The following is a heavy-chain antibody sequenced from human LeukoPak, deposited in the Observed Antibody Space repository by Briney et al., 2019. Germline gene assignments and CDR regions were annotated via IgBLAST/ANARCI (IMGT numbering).Heavy chain of an antibody. J-gene: IGHJ4*02. Sequence: GGSLRLSCAVSEFTFSSYWMHWVRQAPGKGLVWVSRINSDGSTTSYADSVKGRFTISRDNAKNTLYLQVNSLRAEDTAVYYCARAGYYDSSGYYSHWGQGTLVTVSS. CDR3: ARAGYYDSSGYYSH. CDR2: INSDGSTT. D-gene: IGHD3-22*01. CDR1: EFTFSSYW. V-gene: IGHV3-74*01.